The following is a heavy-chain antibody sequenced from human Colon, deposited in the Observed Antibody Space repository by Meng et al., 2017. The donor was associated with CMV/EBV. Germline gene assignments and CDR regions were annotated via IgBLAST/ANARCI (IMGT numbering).Heavy chain of an antibody. J-gene: IGHJ4*02. Sequence: SNISFSSSSMQWVRQVPGKGLEWVAVVWYDGSNQNYADSVKGRFTISRDNSKNTLYLEMNNLRAEDTAVYYCARDLVVAGPNSGLDYWGRGTLVTVSS. CDR3: ARDLVVAGPNSGLDY. V-gene: IGHV3-33*01. D-gene: IGHD6-19*01. CDR2: VWYDGSNQ. CDR1: NISFSSSS.